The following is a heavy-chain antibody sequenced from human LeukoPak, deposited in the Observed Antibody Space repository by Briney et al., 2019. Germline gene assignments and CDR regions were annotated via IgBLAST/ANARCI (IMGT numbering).Heavy chain of an antibody. J-gene: IGHJ4*02. V-gene: IGHV4-31*03. CDR3: ARDWPTVTV. Sequence: SETLSLTCTVSGGSISSGGYHWSWIRQHPGKGLEWIGYIYYSGSTYYNPSLKSRVTISVDTSKNQFSLKLSSVTAADTAVYYCARDWPTVTVWGQGTLVTVSS. CDR2: IYYSGST. D-gene: IGHD4-17*01. CDR1: GGSISSGGYH.